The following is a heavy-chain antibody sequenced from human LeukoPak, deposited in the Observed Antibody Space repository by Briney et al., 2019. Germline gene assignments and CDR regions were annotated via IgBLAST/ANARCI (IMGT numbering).Heavy chain of an antibody. Sequence: SETLSLTCAVYGGSFSGYYWSWIRQPPGKGLEWIREINHSGSTNYNPSLKSRVTISVDTSKNQFSLKLSSVTAADTAVYYCARANILTGYYRTRKDFDYWGQGTLVTVSS. V-gene: IGHV4-34*01. CDR2: INHSGST. CDR1: GGSFSGYY. CDR3: ARANILTGYYRTRKDFDY. J-gene: IGHJ4*02. D-gene: IGHD3-9*01.